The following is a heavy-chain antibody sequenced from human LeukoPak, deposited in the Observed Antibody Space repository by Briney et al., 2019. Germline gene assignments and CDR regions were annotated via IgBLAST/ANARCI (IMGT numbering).Heavy chain of an antibody. V-gene: IGHV4-59*08. J-gene: IGHJ3*02. Sequence: SETLSLTCTVSGGSISSYYWSWIRQPPGKGLEWIGYMYYSGRTNYNPSLKSRVSISADTSKKQLSLKLSSVTAADTAVYYCTRHPGGLEDAFDIWGQGTVVTVSS. CDR1: GGSISSYY. CDR2: MYYSGRT. D-gene: IGHD5-12*01. CDR3: TRHPGGLEDAFDI.